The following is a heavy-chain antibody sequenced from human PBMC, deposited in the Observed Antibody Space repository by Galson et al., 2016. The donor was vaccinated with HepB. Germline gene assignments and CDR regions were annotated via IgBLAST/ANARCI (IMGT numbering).Heavy chain of an antibody. CDR2: IYNSGRT. CDR3: ARDKSGSYFTFDY. J-gene: IGHJ4*02. CDR1: GASITRGTYF. Sequence: TLSLTCTVSGASITRGTYFWTWLRQLPGKGLEWIGYIYNSGRTHYNPSLKNRLHISVDTSKNQLSLNLRSVTAADTAVYYCARDKSGSYFTFDYWGPGNLVTVSS. D-gene: IGHD1-26*01. V-gene: IGHV4-31*03.